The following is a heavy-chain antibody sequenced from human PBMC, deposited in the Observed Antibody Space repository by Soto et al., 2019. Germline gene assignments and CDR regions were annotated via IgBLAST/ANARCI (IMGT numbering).Heavy chain of an antibody. CDR3: ARDLSGVGIESQ. CDR2: ISGDERDK. CDR1: GGSISSRN. Sequence: LSLTCAVSGGSISSRNWWSWVRQPPGEGLDWVAVISGDERDKRYAGSVQGRFTISRDNSKSTLYLQMNNLRIEDTAIYYCARDLSGVGIESQWGQGTLVTVSS. V-gene: IGHV3-30*04. D-gene: IGHD3-10*01. J-gene: IGHJ4*02.